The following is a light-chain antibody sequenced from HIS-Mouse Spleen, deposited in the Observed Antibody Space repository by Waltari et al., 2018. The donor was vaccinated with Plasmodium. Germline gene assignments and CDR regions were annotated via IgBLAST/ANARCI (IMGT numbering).Light chain of an antibody. CDR3: CSYAGSRMV. Sequence: QSALTQPASVSGSPGQSITISCTGTSSDVGSYNLVSWYQQQPGKAPKIMIYEGSKRPSGVSNRLSGAKSGNTASLTISGLQAEDEADYYCCSYAGSRMVFGGGTKLTVL. V-gene: IGLV2-23*01. CDR1: SSDVGSYNL. CDR2: EGS. J-gene: IGLJ2*01.